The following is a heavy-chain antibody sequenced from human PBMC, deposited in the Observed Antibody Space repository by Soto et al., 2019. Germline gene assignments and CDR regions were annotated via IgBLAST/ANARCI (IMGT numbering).Heavy chain of an antibody. CDR3: ARGLRVVLMVYRPSAGGFDP. Sequence: PSETLSLTCAVYGGSFSGYYWSWIRQPPGKGLGWIGEINHSGSTNYNPSLKSRVTISVDTSKNQFSLKLSSVTAADTAVYYCARGLRVVLMVYRPSAGGFDPWGQGTLVSVSS. D-gene: IGHD2-8*01. CDR1: GGSFSGYY. V-gene: IGHV4-34*01. CDR2: INHSGST. J-gene: IGHJ5*02.